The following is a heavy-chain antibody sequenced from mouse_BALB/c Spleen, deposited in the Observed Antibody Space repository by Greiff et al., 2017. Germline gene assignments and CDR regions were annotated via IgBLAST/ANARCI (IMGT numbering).Heavy chain of an antibody. CDR2: ISSGGSYT. Sequence: VESGGGLVKPGGSLKLSCAASGFTFSSYTMSWVRQTPEKRLEWVATISSGGSYTYYPDSVKGRFTISRDNAKNTLYLQMSSLKSEDTAMYYCTRDEGFAYWGQGTLVTVSA. J-gene: IGHJ3*01. CDR3: TRDEGFAY. V-gene: IGHV5-6-4*01. CDR1: GFTFSSYT.